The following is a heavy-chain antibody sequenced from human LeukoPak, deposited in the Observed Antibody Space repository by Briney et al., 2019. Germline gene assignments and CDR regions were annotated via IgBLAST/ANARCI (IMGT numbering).Heavy chain of an antibody. V-gene: IGHV3-33*06. CDR3: AKSSYYDSSGYYREYYFDF. CDR1: GFTFSSYG. J-gene: IGHJ4*02. D-gene: IGHD3-22*01. CDR2: IWYDGSNK. Sequence: PGGSLRLSCAVSGFTFSSYGMHWVRQAPGKGLEWVAVIWYDGSNKYYADSVKGRFTISRDNSKNTLYLQMNSLRDEDTAVYYCAKSSYYDSSGYYREYYFDFWGQGTLVTVSS.